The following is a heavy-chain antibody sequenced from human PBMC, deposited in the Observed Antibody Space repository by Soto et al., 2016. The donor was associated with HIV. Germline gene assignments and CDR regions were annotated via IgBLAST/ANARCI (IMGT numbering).Heavy chain of an antibody. D-gene: IGHD4-17*01. CDR1: GGSISSGGYY. V-gene: IGHV4-31*03. Sequence: QVQLQESGPGLVKPSQTLSLTCIVSGGSISSGGYYWSWIRQHPGKGLEWMGYIYYSGSTYYNPSLKSRLSMSVDTSKNQFSLKLTSVTAADTAVYYCARTNPFDDYGDLRGPHYYYFELWGPGNLVTVSS. CDR2: IYYSGST. CDR3: ARTNPFDDYGDLRGPHYYYFEL. J-gene: IGHJ4*03.